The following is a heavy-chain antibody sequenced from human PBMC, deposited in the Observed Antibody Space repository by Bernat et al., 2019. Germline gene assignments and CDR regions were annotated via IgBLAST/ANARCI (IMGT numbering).Heavy chain of an antibody. CDR1: GGSISSSSYY. J-gene: IGHJ6*03. CDR3: ARVTVTTGYYYYYMDV. D-gene: IGHD4-11*01. Sequence: QLQLQESGPGLVKPSETLSLTCTVSGGSISSSSYYWGWIRQPPGKGLEWIGSIHYSGSTYYNPTLKSRVTISVDTSKNQFSLKLSSVTAADTAVYYCARVTVTTGYYYYYMDVWVKGTTVTVSS. V-gene: IGHV4-39*01. CDR2: IHYSGST.